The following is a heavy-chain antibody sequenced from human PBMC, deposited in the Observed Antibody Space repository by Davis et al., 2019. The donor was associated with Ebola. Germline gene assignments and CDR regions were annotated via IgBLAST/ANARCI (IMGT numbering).Heavy chain of an antibody. D-gene: IGHD2/OR15-2a*01. J-gene: IGHJ6*03. CDR1: GYSINSGYY. CDR3: ARGVVLPSTGFYYYYMDA. CDR2: IYHSGNT. V-gene: IGHV4-38-2*02. Sequence: PSETLSLTCTVSGYSINSGYYWGWVRQPPGKGLEWIASIYHSGNTYYNPSLKSRGTISIETSKNQFSLKLNSVTAADTAVYYCARGVVLPSTGFYYYYMDAWGKGTTVTVSS.